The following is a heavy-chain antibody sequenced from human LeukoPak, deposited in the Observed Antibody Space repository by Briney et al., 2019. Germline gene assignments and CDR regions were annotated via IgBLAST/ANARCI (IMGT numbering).Heavy chain of an antibody. Sequence: ASVKVCSTASGYTFTGYYTHWVRQAPGHGLEWMGWINPNSGGTNYAQKFQGRVTMTRDTSISTAYMELSRLRSDDTAVYYCARDVKDGMHGWGQGTTVTVSS. CDR3: ARDVKDGMHG. CDR2: INPNSGGT. J-gene: IGHJ6*02. V-gene: IGHV1-2*02. CDR1: GYTFTGYY.